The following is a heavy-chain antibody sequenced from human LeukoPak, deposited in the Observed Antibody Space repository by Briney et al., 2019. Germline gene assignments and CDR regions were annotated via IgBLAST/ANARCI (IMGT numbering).Heavy chain of an antibody. J-gene: IGHJ3*01. CDR1: GGSISSSSYY. CDR3: ASRPLGVSPGIAAAGYL. Sequence: SETLSLTCTVSGGSISSSSYYWGWIHQPPGKGLEWIGSIYYSGSTYYNPSLKSRVTISVDTSKNQFSLKLSSVTAADTAVYYCASRPLGVSPGIAAAGYLWGQGTMVTVSS. V-gene: IGHV4-39*01. D-gene: IGHD6-13*01. CDR2: IYYSGST.